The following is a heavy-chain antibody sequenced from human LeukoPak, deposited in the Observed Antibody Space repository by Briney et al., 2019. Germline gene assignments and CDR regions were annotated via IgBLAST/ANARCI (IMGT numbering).Heavy chain of an antibody. J-gene: IGHJ4*02. V-gene: IGHV3-74*01. Sequence: PGGSLRLSCAASGFIFSNYWMHWVRQAPGKGLVWVSRINSDGSRTSYADSVKGRFTISRDNAKNTLYLQMNSLRDEDTAVYYCARGPPNSGGYYVGDYWGQGTLPTVSS. CDR2: INSDGSRT. D-gene: IGHD1-26*01. CDR1: GFIFSNYW. CDR3: ARGPPNSGGYYVGDY.